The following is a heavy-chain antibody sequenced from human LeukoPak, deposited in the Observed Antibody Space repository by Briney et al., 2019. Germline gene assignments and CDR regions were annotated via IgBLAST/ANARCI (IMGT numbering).Heavy chain of an antibody. Sequence: PSETLSLTCAVYGGSFSGYYWSWIRQPPGKGLEWIGEINHSGSTNYNPSLKSRVTISVDTSKNQFSLKLSSVTAADTAVYYCARAWGDYYYYYYMDVWGKGTTVTVSS. CDR3: ARAWGDYYYYYYMDV. D-gene: IGHD2-21*02. CDR1: GGSFSGYY. J-gene: IGHJ6*03. V-gene: IGHV4-34*01. CDR2: INHSGST.